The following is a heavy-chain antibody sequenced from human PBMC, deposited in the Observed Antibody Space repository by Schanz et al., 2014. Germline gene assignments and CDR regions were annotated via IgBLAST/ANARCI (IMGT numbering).Heavy chain of an antibody. V-gene: IGHV3-66*01. CDR1: GFTVSKNY. CDR2: IYTDGST. D-gene: IGHD3-16*01. CDR3: AKDLYNYGIFDS. Sequence: EVQLVESGGGLVQPGGSLRLSCAASGFTVSKNYMSWVRQAPGKGLEWVSIIYTDGSTYYADSVRDRFTISRDNSRKTLYLQMNSLRADDTAVYYCAKDLYNYGIFDSWGQGTLVTVSS. J-gene: IGHJ5*01.